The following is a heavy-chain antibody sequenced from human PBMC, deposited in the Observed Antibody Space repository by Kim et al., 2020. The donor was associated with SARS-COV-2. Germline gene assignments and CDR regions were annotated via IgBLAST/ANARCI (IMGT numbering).Heavy chain of an antibody. V-gene: IGHV4-4*02. CDR2: IYHSGST. CDR3: ARAEVRGATNLDY. D-gene: IGHD3-10*01. J-gene: IGHJ4*02. CDR1: GGSISSSNW. Sequence: SETLSLTCAVSGGSISSSNWWSWVRQPPGKGLEWIGEIYHSGSTNYNPSLKSRVTISVDKSKNQFSLKLSSVTAADTAVYYCARAEVRGATNLDYWGQGTLVTVSS.